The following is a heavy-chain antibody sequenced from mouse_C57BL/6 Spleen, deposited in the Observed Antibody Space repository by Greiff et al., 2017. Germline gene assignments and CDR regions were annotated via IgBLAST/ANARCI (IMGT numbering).Heavy chain of an antibody. CDR2: IYPGAGDT. CDR1: GYAFSSSW. J-gene: IGHJ4*01. Sequence: QVHVKQSGPELVKPGASVTISCKASGYAFSSSWMNWVKQRPGKGLAWIGRIYPGAGDTNYNGKFKGKATLTADKSSSTAYMQLSSLTSEDSAVYFGERDEYYAMDYWGQGTSVTVSS. CDR3: ERDEYYAMDY. V-gene: IGHV1-82*01.